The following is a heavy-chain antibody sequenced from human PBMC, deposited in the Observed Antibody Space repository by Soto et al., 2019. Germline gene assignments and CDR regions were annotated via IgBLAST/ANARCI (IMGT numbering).Heavy chain of an antibody. CDR1: GGTFSSYG. D-gene: IGHD3-3*01. CDR3: ARPTYYDFWSGYQTGYYYYGMDV. J-gene: IGHJ6*02. Sequence: QVQLVQSGAEVKKSGSSVKVSCKASGGTFSSYGISWVRQAPGQGLEWMGGIIPIIGTANYAQKFQGRVTITADESTSTAYMELSSLRSEDTAVYYCARPTYYDFWSGYQTGYYYYGMDVWGQGTTVTVSS. CDR2: IIPIIGTA. V-gene: IGHV1-69*12.